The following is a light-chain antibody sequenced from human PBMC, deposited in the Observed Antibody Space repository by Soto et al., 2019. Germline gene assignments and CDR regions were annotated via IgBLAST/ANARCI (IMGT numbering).Light chain of an antibody. CDR3: QQYNSYSSLT. Sequence: DIQMTQSPSTLSASVGDRVTITCRASQSISSWLAWYQQKPGKAPKLLIYDASSLESGVPSRFSGGGSGTEFTLPISSLQPDDFATYYCQQYNSYSSLTFGQGTKVEIK. CDR1: QSISSW. CDR2: DAS. J-gene: IGKJ1*01. V-gene: IGKV1-5*01.